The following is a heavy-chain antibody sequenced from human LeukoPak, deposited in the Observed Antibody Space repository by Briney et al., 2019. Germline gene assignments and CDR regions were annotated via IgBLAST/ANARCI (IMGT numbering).Heavy chain of an antibody. CDR3: ARGRRYGDFDY. V-gene: IGHV4-34*01. CDR2: INHSGST. D-gene: IGHD4-17*01. Sequence: PSETLSLTCAVYGGSFSGYYWSWIRQPPGKGLEWIGEINHSGSTNYNPSLKSRVTISVDRSKNQFSLKLSSVTAADTAVYYCARGRRYGDFDYWGQGTLVTVSS. J-gene: IGHJ4*02. CDR1: GGSFSGYY.